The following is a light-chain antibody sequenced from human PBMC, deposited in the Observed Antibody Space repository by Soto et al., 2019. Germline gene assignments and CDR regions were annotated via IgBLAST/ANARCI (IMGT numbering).Light chain of an antibody. CDR3: QQYNYWPT. Sequence: EIVMTQSPATLSVSPGERATLSCRASQSVNSNLAWYQQKPGQAPRLLIYGASTRATGVPARFSGSGSGTEFILTVSSLQSEDFAVYFCQQYNYWPTCGQGTKVEIK. J-gene: IGKJ1*01. CDR1: QSVNSN. V-gene: IGKV3-15*01. CDR2: GAS.